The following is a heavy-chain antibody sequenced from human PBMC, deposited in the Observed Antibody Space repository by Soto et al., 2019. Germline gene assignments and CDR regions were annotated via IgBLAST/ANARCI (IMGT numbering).Heavy chain of an antibody. J-gene: IGHJ5*02. V-gene: IGHV3-30-3*01. Sequence: QVQLVESGGGVVQPGRSLRLSCAASGFTFSSYAMHWVRQDPGKGLEWVAVISYDGSNKYYADSVKGRFTISRDNSKNTLYLQMNSLRAEDTAVYYCAREIYGDYIVDPWGQGTLVTVSS. CDR2: ISYDGSNK. CDR1: GFTFSSYA. CDR3: AREIYGDYIVDP. D-gene: IGHD4-17*01.